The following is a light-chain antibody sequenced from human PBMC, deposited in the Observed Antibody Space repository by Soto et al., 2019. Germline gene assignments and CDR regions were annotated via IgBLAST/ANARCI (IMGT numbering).Light chain of an antibody. CDR2: GAS. V-gene: IGKV3-15*01. CDR3: QQYSSWLWT. J-gene: IGKJ1*01. CDR1: QSVGNT. Sequence: EIVLAQSPATLSVSPGEKATLSWRASQSVGNTLAWYQQQPGQTPRLLIYGASTTATGIPARFSGSGSGTEFTLTIASLQSEDFAVYYCQQYSSWLWTFGQGTKVDIK.